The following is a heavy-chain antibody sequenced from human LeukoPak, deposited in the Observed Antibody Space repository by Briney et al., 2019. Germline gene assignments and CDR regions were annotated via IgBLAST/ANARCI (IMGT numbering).Heavy chain of an antibody. Sequence: PGGSLRLSCAASGFTFSSYSMNWVRQAPGKGLEWVSSISSSSSYIYYADSVKGRFAISRDNAKNSLYLQMNSLRAEDTAVYYCARDLGHYFDYWGQGTLVTVSS. CDR2: ISSSSSYI. CDR1: GFTFSSYS. CDR3: ARDLGHYFDY. J-gene: IGHJ4*02. V-gene: IGHV3-21*01.